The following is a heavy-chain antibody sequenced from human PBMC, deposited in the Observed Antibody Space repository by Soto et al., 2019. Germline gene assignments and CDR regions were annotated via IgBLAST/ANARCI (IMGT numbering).Heavy chain of an antibody. V-gene: IGHV1-2*04. CDR2: INPNSGGT. Sequence: ASVKVSCKASGYTFTGYYMHWVRQAPGQGLEWMGWINPNSGGTNYAQKFQGWVTMTRDTSISTAYMELSRLRSDDTALYYCASSGHSSGWYGHFDYWGQGTLVTVSS. CDR1: GYTFTGYY. CDR3: ASSGHSSGWYGHFDY. J-gene: IGHJ4*02. D-gene: IGHD6-19*01.